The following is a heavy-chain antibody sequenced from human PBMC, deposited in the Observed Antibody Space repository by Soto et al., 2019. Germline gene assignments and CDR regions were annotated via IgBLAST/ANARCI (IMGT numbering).Heavy chain of an antibody. CDR3: ARDLGGWPDY. CDR2: INAGNGNT. J-gene: IGHJ4*02. Sequence: QVQLVQSGAEVKKPGASAKVSCEASGYTFTSYAIHWVRQAPGQRLEWMGWINAGNGNTKYSQKFQDRVTITRDTSASTAYMELSSLRSEDTAVYYCARDLGGWPDYWGQGTLVTVSS. V-gene: IGHV1-3*01. CDR1: GYTFTSYA. D-gene: IGHD6-19*01.